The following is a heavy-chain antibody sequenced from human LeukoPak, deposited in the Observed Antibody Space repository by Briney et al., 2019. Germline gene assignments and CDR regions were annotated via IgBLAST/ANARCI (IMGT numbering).Heavy chain of an antibody. V-gene: IGHV3-7*03. CDR1: GFTFSNYG. CDR2: IKPGGNEK. D-gene: IGHD3-3*01. CDR3: ATFRFLGT. J-gene: IGHJ3*01. Sequence: AGGSLRLSCAASGFTFSNYGMSWVRQAPGKGLEWVANIKPGGNEKYYVDSVKGRFTISRDNVKNSLYLQMNSLRAEDTAIYYCATFRFLGTWGQGTMVTVSP.